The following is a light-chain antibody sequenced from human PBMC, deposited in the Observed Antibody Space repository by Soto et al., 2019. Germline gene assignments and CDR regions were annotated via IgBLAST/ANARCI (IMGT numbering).Light chain of an antibody. Sequence: EIVLTQSPGTLSLSPGERATLSCRASQSVSSSSLAWYQQKPGQAPRLLVYGASSRATGIPDRFSGSGSGTDFTLTISRLEPEDFAVYYCQQYGGSPLVTFVQGTKLEIK. V-gene: IGKV3-20*01. CDR2: GAS. CDR1: QSVSSSS. J-gene: IGKJ2*01. CDR3: QQYGGSPLVT.